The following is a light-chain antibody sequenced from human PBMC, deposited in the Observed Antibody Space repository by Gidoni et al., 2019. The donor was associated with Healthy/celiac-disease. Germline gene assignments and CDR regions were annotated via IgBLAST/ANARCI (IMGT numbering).Light chain of an antibody. CDR3: QQYYSYPQGYT. CDR2: AAS. Sequence: AIRITQSPSSLSASTGDRVTITCRASQGISSYLAWYQQKPGKAPKLLIYAASTLQSGVPSRFSGSGSGTDFTLTISCLQSEDFATYYCQQYYSYPQGYTFGQGTKLEIK. CDR1: QGISSY. J-gene: IGKJ2*01. V-gene: IGKV1-8*01.